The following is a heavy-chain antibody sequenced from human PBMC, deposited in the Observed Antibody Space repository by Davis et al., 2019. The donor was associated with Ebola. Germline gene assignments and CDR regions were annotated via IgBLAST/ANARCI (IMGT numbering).Heavy chain of an antibody. CDR3: ARDNGYYDFWSGYPTPDAFDI. Sequence: SETLSLTRTVSGSSVSSYYWSWIRQPPGKGLEWIGYIYHSGSTYYNPSLKSRVTISVDRSKNQFSLKLSSVTAADTAVYYCARDNGYYDFWSGYPTPDAFDIWGQGTMVTVSS. J-gene: IGHJ3*02. V-gene: IGHV4-59*02. CDR2: IYHSGST. CDR1: GSSVSSYY. D-gene: IGHD3-3*01.